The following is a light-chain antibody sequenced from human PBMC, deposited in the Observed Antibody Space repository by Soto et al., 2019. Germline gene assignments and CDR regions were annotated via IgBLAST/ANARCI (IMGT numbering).Light chain of an antibody. J-gene: IGKJ1*01. CDR3: QQYYSYSSWT. CDR1: QRFTTS. V-gene: IGKV1-5*01. CDR2: DAS. Sequence: DIKITQSPSTLPAPLGDKVTITCRASQRFTTSLAYLAWYQQKPGKAPPLLILDASNLKSGVPSRLSGSGSGTEFTLTISSLQPDDFATYYCQQYYSYSSWTFGQGTKVEVK.